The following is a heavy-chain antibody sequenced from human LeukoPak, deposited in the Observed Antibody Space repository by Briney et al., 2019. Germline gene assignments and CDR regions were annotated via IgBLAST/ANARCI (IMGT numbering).Heavy chain of an antibody. D-gene: IGHD2-2*01. CDR2: INHSGST. CDR3: ARRIKGPPDNKAIVVVPAAQWRTGFDP. Sequence: PSETLSLTCAVYGGSFSGYHWSWIRQPPGKGLEWIGEINHSGSTNYNPSLKSRVTISVDTSKNQFSLKLSSVTAADTAVYYCARRIKGPPDNKAIVVVPAAQWRTGFDPWGQGTLVTVSS. CDR1: GGSFSGYH. V-gene: IGHV4-34*01. J-gene: IGHJ5*02.